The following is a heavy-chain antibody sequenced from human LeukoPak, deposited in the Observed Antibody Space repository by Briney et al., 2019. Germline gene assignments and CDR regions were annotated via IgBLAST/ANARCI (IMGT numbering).Heavy chain of an antibody. Sequence: GGSLRLSCAAPGFTFSSYEMNWVRQAPGKGLEWVSYISSSGSTIYYADSVKGRFTISRDNAKNSLYLQMNSLRAEDTAVYYCARSGYCSSTSCSALWGQGTLVTVSS. D-gene: IGHD2-2*01. J-gene: IGHJ4*02. V-gene: IGHV3-48*03. CDR2: ISSSGSTI. CDR1: GFTFSSYE. CDR3: ARSGYCSSTSCSAL.